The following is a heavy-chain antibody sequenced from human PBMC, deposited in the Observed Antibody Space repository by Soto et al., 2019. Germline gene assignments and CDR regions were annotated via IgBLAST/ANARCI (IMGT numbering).Heavy chain of an antibody. J-gene: IGHJ4*02. CDR2: IYYSGST. Sequence: PSETLSLTCTVSGGSISSYYWSWIRQPPGKGLEWIGSIYYSGSTYYNPSLKSRVTISVDTSKNQFSLKLSSVTAADTAVYYCARHAAHSSGFTDYWGQGTLVTVSS. D-gene: IGHD6-19*01. CDR1: GGSISSYY. V-gene: IGHV4-59*05. CDR3: ARHAAHSSGFTDY.